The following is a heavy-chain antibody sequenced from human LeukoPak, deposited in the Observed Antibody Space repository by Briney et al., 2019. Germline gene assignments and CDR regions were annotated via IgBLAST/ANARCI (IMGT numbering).Heavy chain of an antibody. D-gene: IGHD2-15*01. V-gene: IGHV7-4-1*04. CDR1: GYTFTTYA. CDR3: ARARDCSGGNCYSDY. Sequence: AASVNVSCKASGYTFTTYAMNWVRQAPGQGLEWMGWINTDTGNPTYAQGFTGRYVFSLDTSVRMAYLQISSLKAEDTAVYYCARARDCSGGNCYSDYWGQGTLVTVSS. CDR2: INTDTGNP. J-gene: IGHJ4*02.